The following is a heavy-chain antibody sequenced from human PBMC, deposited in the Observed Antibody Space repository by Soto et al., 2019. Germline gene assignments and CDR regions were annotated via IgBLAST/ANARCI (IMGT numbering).Heavy chain of an antibody. CDR3: AGLSSLASVQVYFGEISNYNWFDP. J-gene: IGHJ5*02. V-gene: IGHV4-39*01. CDR1: NGSISSAIYY. D-gene: IGHD3-10*01. CDR2: IYHSGST. Sequence: SETLSLTCTVSNGSISSAIYYWGWIRQPPGKGMEWIGSIYHSGSTYYNPSLQGRVTISVGTSKNQFSLKLSSVTAADTAVYFCAGLSSLASVQVYFGEISNYNWFDPWGQGTLVTVSS.